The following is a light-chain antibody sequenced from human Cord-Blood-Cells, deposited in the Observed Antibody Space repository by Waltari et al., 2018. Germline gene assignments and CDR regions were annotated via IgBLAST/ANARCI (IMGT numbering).Light chain of an antibody. J-gene: IGKJ2*01. CDR1: QSVSSY. Sequence: EIVLTQSPATLSLSPGERDTLSCRASQSVSSYLAWYQQKPGQAHRLLISDASNRATGIPARFSGSGSGTDFTLTISSLEPEDFAVYYCQQRSNWPRTFGQGTKLEIK. V-gene: IGKV3-11*01. CDR2: DAS. CDR3: QQRSNWPRT.